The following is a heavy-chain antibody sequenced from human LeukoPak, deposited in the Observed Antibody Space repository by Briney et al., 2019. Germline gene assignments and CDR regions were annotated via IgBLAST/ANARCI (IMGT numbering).Heavy chain of an antibody. V-gene: IGHV1-46*01. Sequence: ASVKVSCKASGYTFTSYYMHRVQQAPGQGLEWMGIINPSGGSTSYAQKFQGGVTMTRDMSTSTVYMELSSLRSEDTAVYYCARETSVVPAAQDDYWGQGTLVAVSS. CDR1: GYTFTSYY. CDR3: ARETSVVPAAQDDY. J-gene: IGHJ4*02. D-gene: IGHD2-2*01. CDR2: INPSGGST.